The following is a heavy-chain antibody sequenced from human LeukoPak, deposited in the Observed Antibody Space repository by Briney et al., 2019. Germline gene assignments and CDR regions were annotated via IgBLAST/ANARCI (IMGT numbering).Heavy chain of an antibody. J-gene: IGHJ4*02. Sequence: ASVKVSCKASGYTFTDYYVHWVRQAPGQGLEWLGWNNPDSGATNFAQRFQGRVTMTRDTSVNTAHMELNNLRSDDTAVYYCARDLCHGGSCFHFDSWGQGTLVTVSS. D-gene: IGHD2-15*01. CDR1: GYTFTDYY. V-gene: IGHV1-2*02. CDR2: NNPDSGAT. CDR3: ARDLCHGGSCFHFDS.